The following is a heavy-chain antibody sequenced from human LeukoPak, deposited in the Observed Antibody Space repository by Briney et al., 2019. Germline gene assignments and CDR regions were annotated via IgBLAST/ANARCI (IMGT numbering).Heavy chain of an antibody. V-gene: IGHV1-69*05. CDR1: GCTFSSYA. J-gene: IGHJ4*02. CDR2: IIPIFGTA. Sequence: AASVKVSCKASGCTFSSYAISWVRQAPGQGVEWMGRIIPIFGTANYAQKFQGRVTITTDESTSTAYMELSSLRSEDTAVYYCARDRGGYFDYWGQGTLVTVSS. CDR3: ARDRGGYFDY. D-gene: IGHD3-10*01.